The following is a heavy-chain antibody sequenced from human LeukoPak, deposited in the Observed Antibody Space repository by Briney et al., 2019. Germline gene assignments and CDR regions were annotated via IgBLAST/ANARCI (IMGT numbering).Heavy chain of an antibody. D-gene: IGHD7-27*01. CDR3: ARGGRPGEYFDY. CDR1: GGSISSYY. J-gene: IGHJ4*02. Sequence: ASETLSLTCTVSGGSISSYYWSWIRQPPGKGLEWIGYIYYSGSTNYNLSLKSRVTISVDTSKNQFSLKLSSVTAADTAVYYCARGGRPGEYFDYWGQGTLVTVSS. V-gene: IGHV4-59*01. CDR2: IYYSGST.